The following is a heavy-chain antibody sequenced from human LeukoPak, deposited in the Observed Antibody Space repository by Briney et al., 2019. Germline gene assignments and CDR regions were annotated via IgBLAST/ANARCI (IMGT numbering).Heavy chain of an antibody. CDR1: GGSISSYY. Sequence: SETLSLTCTVSGGSISSYYWSWIRQPPGKGLEWIGYIYYSGSINYNPSLKSRVTISVDTSKNQFSLKLSSVTAADTAVYYCARVVSNWFDPWGQGTLVTVSS. J-gene: IGHJ5*02. D-gene: IGHD3-10*01. CDR3: ARVVSNWFDP. CDR2: IYYSGSI. V-gene: IGHV4-59*01.